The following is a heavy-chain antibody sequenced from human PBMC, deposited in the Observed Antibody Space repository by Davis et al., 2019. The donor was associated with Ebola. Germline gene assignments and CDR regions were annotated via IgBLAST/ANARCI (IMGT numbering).Heavy chain of an antibody. D-gene: IGHD1-7*01. V-gene: IGHV3-30*02. CDR1: GFTFSSYG. CDR2: IRYDGSNK. CDR3: ARSLELVFDWFDP. J-gene: IGHJ5*02. Sequence: GGSLRLSCAASGFTFSSYGMHWVRQAPGKGLEWVAFIRYDGSNKYYADSVKGRFTISRHNSKNTLYLQMNSLRAEDTAVYYCARSLELVFDWFDPWGQGTLVTVSS.